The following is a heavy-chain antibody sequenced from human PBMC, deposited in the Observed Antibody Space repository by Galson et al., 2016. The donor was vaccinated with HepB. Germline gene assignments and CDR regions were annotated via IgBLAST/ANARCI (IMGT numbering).Heavy chain of an antibody. J-gene: IGHJ4*02. D-gene: IGHD3/OR15-3a*01. V-gene: IGHV3-7*01. CDR1: RFTFSNFW. CDR3: TTYRGPTWTFFDY. Sequence: SLRLSCAASRFTFSNFWMVWVRQAPGKGQAWVANIDRDGTETNYVNSVKGRPTISRDNAKNPLYLQMNNLRAEDTATYHCTTYRGPTWTFFDYWGQGTLVTVSS. CDR2: IDRDGTET.